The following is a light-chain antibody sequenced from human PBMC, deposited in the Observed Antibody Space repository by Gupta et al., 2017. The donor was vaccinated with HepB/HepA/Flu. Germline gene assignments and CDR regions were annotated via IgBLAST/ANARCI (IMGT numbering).Light chain of an antibody. J-gene: IGKJ2*04. CDR1: QSVSSY. CDR2: DAS. V-gene: IGKV3-11*01. Sequence: EIVLTQSPATLSLSPGERATLSCRASQSVSSYLAWYQQKPGQAPRLLIYDASNRATGIPARFSGSGSGTDFTLTISSLEPEDFAVYYCQQCCNWLRSFGQGTKLEIK. CDR3: QQCCNWLRS.